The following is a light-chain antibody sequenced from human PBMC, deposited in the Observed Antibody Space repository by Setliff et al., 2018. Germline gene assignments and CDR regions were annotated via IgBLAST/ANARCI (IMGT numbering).Light chain of an antibody. CDR3: QVWNSETYPYV. CDR2: DDT. V-gene: IGLV3-21*03. Sequence: SYELTQPSSVSVAPGRTARIPCGGANIGAKSVHWYQHRAGQAPVLVVYDDTDRPSGIPERFSGSNSGNTATLTISRVEAGDEADYYCQVWNSETYPYVFGSGTKVTVL. CDR1: NIGAKS. J-gene: IGLJ1*01.